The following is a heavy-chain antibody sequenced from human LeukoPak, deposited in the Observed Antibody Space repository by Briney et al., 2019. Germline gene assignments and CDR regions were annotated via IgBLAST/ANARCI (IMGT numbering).Heavy chain of an antibody. CDR1: GFTFSGYW. CDR3: ARDTSPSIEAVGYDALDI. J-gene: IGHJ3*02. V-gene: IGHV3-7*01. D-gene: IGHD6-13*01. CDR2: IKLDGSET. Sequence: GGSLRLSCAASGFTFSGYWMNWVRQAPGKGLEWVANIKLDGSETHYADSVEGRFTISRDNARNSLYLQMHSLRVEDTAVYYCARDTSPSIEAVGYDALDIWGQGTMVIVSS.